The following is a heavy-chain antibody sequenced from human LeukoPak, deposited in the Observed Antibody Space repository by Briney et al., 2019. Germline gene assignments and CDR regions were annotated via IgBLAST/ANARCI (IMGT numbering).Heavy chain of an antibody. CDR1: GFTFSTYW. J-gene: IGHJ4*02. Sequence: GGSLRLSCAASGFTFSTYWMSWVRQAPGKGLEWVANIKKDGSEDYYADSVKGRFTISRDNAKNSLYLQMNNLRAGDTAVYYCRGVYGDYIRRVYWGQGTLVTVSS. D-gene: IGHD4-17*01. CDR3: RGVYGDYIRRVY. CDR2: IKKDGSED. V-gene: IGHV3-7*01.